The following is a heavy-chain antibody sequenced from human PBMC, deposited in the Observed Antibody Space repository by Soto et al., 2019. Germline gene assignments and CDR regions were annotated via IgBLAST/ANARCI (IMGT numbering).Heavy chain of an antibody. D-gene: IGHD6-13*01. CDR2: IYYSGST. J-gene: IGHJ5*02. CDR3: ARHERRGQQPKGGWFDP. V-gene: IGHV4-39*01. Sequence: SETLSLTCTVSGGSISSSSYYWGWIRQPPGKGLEWIGSIYYSGSTYYNPSLKSRVTISVDTSKNQFSLKLSSVTAADTAVYYCARHERRGQQPKGGWFDPWGQGTLVTVSS. CDR1: GGSISSSSYY.